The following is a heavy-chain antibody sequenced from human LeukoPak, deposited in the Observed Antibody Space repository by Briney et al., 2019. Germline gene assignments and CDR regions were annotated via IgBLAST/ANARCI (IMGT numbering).Heavy chain of an antibody. Sequence: SETLPLTCSVSGDSIIRSGNYWGWIRQAPGKGLEWVANIYSGGTTYYNPSLKSRVIISVDTSKNQVSLKLSSVTAADTAFYYCASRPFSSLDYWGQGTLVSVSS. CDR1: GDSIIRSGNY. J-gene: IGHJ4*02. CDR2: IYSGGTT. CDR3: ASRPFSSLDY. D-gene: IGHD2/OR15-2a*01. V-gene: IGHV4-39*01.